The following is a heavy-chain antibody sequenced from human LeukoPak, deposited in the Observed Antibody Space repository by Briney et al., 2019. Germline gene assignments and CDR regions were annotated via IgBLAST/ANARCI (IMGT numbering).Heavy chain of an antibody. V-gene: IGHV3-23*01. D-gene: IGHD2/OR15-2a*01. CDR3: AKDLSYGLDV. Sequence: GGSLRLSCAASGFSFSSYAMSWVRQAPRKGLEWVSALSGSGSSTYYADSVKGRFTISRDNSKNKLYLQMNSLRAEDTAVYYCAKDLSYGLDVWGQGTTLTVSS. J-gene: IGHJ6*02. CDR2: LSGSGSST. CDR1: GFSFSSYA.